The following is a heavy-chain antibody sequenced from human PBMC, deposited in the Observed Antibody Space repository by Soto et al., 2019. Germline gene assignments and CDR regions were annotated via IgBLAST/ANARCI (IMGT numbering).Heavy chain of an antibody. Sequence: EGSLRLSCAASGFTFSSHTMNWVRQAPGKGLEWISYITSTSSTKNYADSVKGRFTISRDNANNSLYLQMNSLRDEDTAVYYCARRITMVRGPYYYYEMDVWGQGTMVTVSS. V-gene: IGHV3-48*02. J-gene: IGHJ6*02. CDR3: ARRITMVRGPYYYYEMDV. CDR2: ITSTSSTK. D-gene: IGHD3-10*01. CDR1: GFTFSSHT.